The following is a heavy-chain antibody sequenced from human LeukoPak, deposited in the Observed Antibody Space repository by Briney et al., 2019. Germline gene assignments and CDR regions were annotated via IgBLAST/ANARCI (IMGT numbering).Heavy chain of an antibody. V-gene: IGHV3-74*01. CDR2: ITRAGSTT. J-gene: IGHJ6*02. CDR1: GFTFSRYW. D-gene: IGHD4-17*01. Sequence: PGGSVRLSWATAGFTFSRYWMRWVRHAAGRGRVWLSRITRAGSTTSYADSVKGPFTTSRDNAKNTLSLQMNSLRAEATAVYYCTTVTTFYYYGMDVWGQGTTVTVSS. CDR3: TTVTTFYYYGMDV.